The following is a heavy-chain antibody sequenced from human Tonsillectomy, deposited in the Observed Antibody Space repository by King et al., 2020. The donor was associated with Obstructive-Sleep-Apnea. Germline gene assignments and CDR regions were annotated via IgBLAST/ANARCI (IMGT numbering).Heavy chain of an antibody. Sequence: VQLVQSGAEVKKPGASVKVSCKASGYSFTGYYMHWVRQAPGQGLEWMGWINPESGGTNYAQKFQGRVTMTRDTSLSTAYMELISLRSDDTAVYYCARSLVVVVAADFDYWGQGTLVTVSS. V-gene: IGHV1-2*02. J-gene: IGHJ4*02. CDR1: GYSFTGYY. CDR2: INPESGGT. CDR3: ARSLVVVVAADFDY. D-gene: IGHD2-15*01.